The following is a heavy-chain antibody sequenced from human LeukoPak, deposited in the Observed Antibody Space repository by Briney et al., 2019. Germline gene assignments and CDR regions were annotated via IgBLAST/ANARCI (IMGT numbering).Heavy chain of an antibody. CDR1: GFTFSSYW. Sequence: GGSLRLSCAASGFTFSSYWMSWVRQAPGKGLEWVANIKQDGSEKYYVDSVKGRFTISRDNAKNSLYLQMNSLRAEDTTVYFCARHSNKYDYDSSGHYRGFDYWGQGTLVSVSS. CDR2: IKQDGSEK. J-gene: IGHJ4*02. CDR3: ARHSNKYDYDSSGHYRGFDY. D-gene: IGHD3-22*01. V-gene: IGHV3-7*01.